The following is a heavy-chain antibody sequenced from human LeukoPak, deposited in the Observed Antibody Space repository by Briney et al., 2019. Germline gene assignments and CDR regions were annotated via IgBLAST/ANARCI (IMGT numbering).Heavy chain of an antibody. CDR2: ISWNSGSI. Sequence: PGGSLRLSCAASGFTFDDYAMHWVRQAPGKGLEWVSGISWNSGSIGYADSVKGRFTISRDNAKNSLYLQMNSLRAEDMALYYCAKAPGRDFWSGYYNWYFDLWGRGTLVTVSS. CDR1: GFTFDDYA. J-gene: IGHJ2*01. V-gene: IGHV3-9*03. CDR3: AKAPGRDFWSGYYNWYFDL. D-gene: IGHD3-3*01.